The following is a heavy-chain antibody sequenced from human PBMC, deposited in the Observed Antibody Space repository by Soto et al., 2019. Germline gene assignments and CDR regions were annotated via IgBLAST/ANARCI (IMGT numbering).Heavy chain of an antibody. Sequence: GSLRLSCAASGFTFSSSGMHWVRQAPGKGLEWVAVISYDGSKKYYADSVKGRFTISRDNSKDSVYLQMNSLRPGDTAVYYCAKEGCSSTSCVAFLDVWGRGTTVTVSS. J-gene: IGHJ6*02. CDR2: ISYDGSKK. CDR3: AKEGCSSTSCVAFLDV. V-gene: IGHV3-30*18. CDR1: GFTFSSSG. D-gene: IGHD2-2*01.